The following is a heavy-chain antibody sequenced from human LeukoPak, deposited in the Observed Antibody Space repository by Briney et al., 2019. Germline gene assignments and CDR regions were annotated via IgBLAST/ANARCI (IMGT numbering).Heavy chain of an antibody. Sequence: SETLSLTCAVYGGSFSGYYWSWIRQPPGKGLEWIGEINHSGSTNYNPSLKSRVTISVDTSKNQFSLKLSSVTAADTAVYYCARANLAVAVNFDYWGQGTLVTVSS. J-gene: IGHJ4*02. V-gene: IGHV4-34*01. D-gene: IGHD6-19*01. CDR1: GGSFSGYY. CDR2: INHSGST. CDR3: ARANLAVAVNFDY.